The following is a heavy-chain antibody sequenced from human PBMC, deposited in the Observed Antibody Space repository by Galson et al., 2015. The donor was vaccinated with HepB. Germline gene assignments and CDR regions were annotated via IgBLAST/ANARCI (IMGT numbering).Heavy chain of an antibody. Sequence: SVKVSCKASGGTFSSYAISWVRQAPGQGLEWMGRIIPILGIANYAQKFQGRVTITADKSTSTAYMELSSLRSEDTAVYYCARDRVEYSSSSIRSNWFDPWGQGTLVTVSS. CDR3: ARDRVEYSSSSIRSNWFDP. D-gene: IGHD6-6*01. CDR1: GGTFSSYA. V-gene: IGHV1-69*04. J-gene: IGHJ5*02. CDR2: IIPILGIA.